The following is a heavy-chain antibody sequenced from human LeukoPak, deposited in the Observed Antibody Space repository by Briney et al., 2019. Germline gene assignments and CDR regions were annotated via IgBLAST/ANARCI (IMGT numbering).Heavy chain of an antibody. CDR1: GGSISSSSYY. J-gene: IGHJ4*02. CDR2: IYYSGST. V-gene: IGHV4-39*01. Sequence: SETLSLTCTVSGGSISSSSYYWGWIRQPPGKGLEWIGSIYYSGSTYYNPSLKSRVTIPVDTSENQFSLKLSSVTAADTAVYYCARMVPEYSSSWDGLFDYWGQGTLVTVSS. CDR3: ARMVPEYSSSWDGLFDY. D-gene: IGHD6-13*01.